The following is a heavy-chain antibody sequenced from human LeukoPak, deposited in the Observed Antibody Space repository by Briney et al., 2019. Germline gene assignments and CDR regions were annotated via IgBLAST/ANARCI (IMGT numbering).Heavy chain of an antibody. Sequence: RALRLSCAASGFTFSSYWMNWVRQAPGKGLEWVANIKQDGSEKYYVDSVKGRFIISRDNAKNSLYLQMNSLRAEDTAVYYCARDHRGIYSPFDYWGQGTLVTVSS. V-gene: IGHV3-7*01. J-gene: IGHJ4*02. CDR2: IKQDGSEK. CDR1: GFTFSSYW. CDR3: ARDHRGIYSPFDY. D-gene: IGHD2-21*01.